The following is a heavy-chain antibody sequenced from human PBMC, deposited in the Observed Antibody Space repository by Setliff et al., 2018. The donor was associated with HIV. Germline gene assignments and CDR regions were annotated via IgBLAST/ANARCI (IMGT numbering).Heavy chain of an antibody. CDR3: ARETYYNFWSGYYEPYYYGMDV. J-gene: IGHJ6*02. CDR2: IFHSGST. Sequence: PSETLSLTCAVSGGSISSSNWWSWVRLPPGKGLEWIGEIFHSGSTNYNPSLKSRVTISVDKSKNQFSLKLSSVTAADTAVYYCARETYYNFWSGYYEPYYYGMDVWGQGTTVTVSS. CDR1: GGSISSSNW. V-gene: IGHV4-4*02. D-gene: IGHD3-3*01.